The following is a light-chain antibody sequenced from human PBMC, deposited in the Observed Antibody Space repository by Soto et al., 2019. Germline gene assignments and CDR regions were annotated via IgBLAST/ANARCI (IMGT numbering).Light chain of an antibody. CDR2: GAS. CDR3: QPEGSSPLT. CDR1: QSVSSNY. V-gene: IGKV3-20*01. J-gene: IGKJ4*01. Sequence: EIVLTQSPGTLSLSPGERATLSCRASQSVSSNYLAWYPQKPGQAPRLLSYGASSRATGIPDRFSGSGSGPDFTLTISRLEPEDFAVYHGQPEGSSPLTCGGGTKVEIK.